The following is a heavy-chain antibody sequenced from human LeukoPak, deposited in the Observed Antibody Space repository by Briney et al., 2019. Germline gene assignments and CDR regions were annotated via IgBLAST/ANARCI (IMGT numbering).Heavy chain of an antibody. J-gene: IGHJ6*03. V-gene: IGHV1-69*13. CDR1: GGTFSSYA. CDR2: IIPIFGTA. D-gene: IGHD4-11*01. CDR3: AREPTVDYYYYYMDV. Sequence: SVKVSCKASGGTFSSYAISWVRQAPGQGLEWMGGIIPIFGTANYAQKFQGRVTITADESTSTAYMELRSLRSDDTAVYYCAREPTVDYYYYYMDVWGKGTTVTISS.